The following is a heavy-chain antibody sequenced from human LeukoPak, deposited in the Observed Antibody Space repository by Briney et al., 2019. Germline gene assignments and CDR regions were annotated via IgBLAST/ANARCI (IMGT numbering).Heavy chain of an antibody. CDR3: ARDLSQRGFDP. V-gene: IGHV3-30-3*01. Sequence: GGSLRLSCEASGFTFSSYAMHWVGQAPGKGLEWVAVISYDGSNKYYADSVKGRFTISRDNSKNTLYLQMNSLRAEDTAVYYCARDLSQRGFDPWGQGTLVTVSS. CDR2: ISYDGSNK. CDR1: GFTFSSYA. J-gene: IGHJ5*02.